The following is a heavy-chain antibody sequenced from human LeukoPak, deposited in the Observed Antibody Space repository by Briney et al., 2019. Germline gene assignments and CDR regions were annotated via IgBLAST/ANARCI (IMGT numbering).Heavy chain of an antibody. Sequence: GGSLRLSCAASGFTFSRYSMNWVRQAPGKGLEWVSYIRGSGGTTYYADSVKGRFTISRDNAKNSLYLQLNSLRDEDTAVYYCVRDPDTLDYWGQGTLVTVSS. CDR3: VRDPDTLDY. CDR2: IRGSGGTT. CDR1: GFTFSRYS. J-gene: IGHJ4*02. V-gene: IGHV3-48*02.